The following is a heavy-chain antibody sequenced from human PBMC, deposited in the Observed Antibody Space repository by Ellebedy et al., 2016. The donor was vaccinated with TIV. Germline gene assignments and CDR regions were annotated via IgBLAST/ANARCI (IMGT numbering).Heavy chain of an antibody. CDR3: ARQVGDGMDV. J-gene: IGHJ6*02. D-gene: IGHD4-17*01. CDR1: GFTFITYS. V-gene: IGHV3-21*01. Sequence: GESLKISCAASGFTFITYSMNWVRQAPGKGLEWVSSISSSSTYIYYADSLKGRFTISRDHAKNSLYLQMNSRRGEDTAVYYCARQVGDGMDVWGQGTTVTVSS. CDR2: ISSSSTYI.